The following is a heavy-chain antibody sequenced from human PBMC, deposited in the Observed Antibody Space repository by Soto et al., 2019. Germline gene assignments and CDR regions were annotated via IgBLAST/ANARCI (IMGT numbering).Heavy chain of an antibody. CDR3: ARKAVDYNYDIDV. Sequence: EEQLLESGGGLIQPGGSLRLSCAASGFTFSNYPMSWVRQAPGTGLKWVSTISATGANTFYADVVKGRFTISRDNSKNTLYLQMNNLSAEDTALYFCARKAVDYNYDIDVWGRGTAVTVSS. V-gene: IGHV3-23*01. J-gene: IGHJ6*02. CDR2: ISATGANT. CDR1: GFTFSNYP.